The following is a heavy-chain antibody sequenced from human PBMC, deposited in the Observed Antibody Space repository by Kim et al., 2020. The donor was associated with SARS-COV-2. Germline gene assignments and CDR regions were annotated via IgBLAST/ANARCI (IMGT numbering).Heavy chain of an antibody. J-gene: IGHJ4*02. CDR3: AKDRGNLDTSMSY. V-gene: IGHV3-30*18. Sequence: GGSLRLSCVASGFTFSSFGMHWVRQAPGKGLEWVAVISHDGTTKYYVDSVTGRFTISRDNSRDTLYLQMNSLRPEDTAIYYCAKDRGNLDTSMSYWGQGT. D-gene: IGHD5-18*01. CDR2: ISHDGTTK. CDR1: GFTFSSFG.